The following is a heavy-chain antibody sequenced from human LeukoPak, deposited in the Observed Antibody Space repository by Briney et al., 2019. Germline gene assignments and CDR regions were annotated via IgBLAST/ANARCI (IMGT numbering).Heavy chain of an antibody. CDR2: ISGGGPTT. D-gene: IGHD3-10*01. V-gene: IGHV3-23*01. CDR1: GFTFKNYA. CDR3: ARAMAHYYYGMDV. Sequence: GGSLRLSCAASGFTFKNYAMSWVRQAPGKGLKWVSSISGGGPTTYYADSVKGRFTISRDNSKNTLYLQMNSLRAEDTAVYYCARAMAHYYYGMDVWGQGTTVTVSS. J-gene: IGHJ6*02.